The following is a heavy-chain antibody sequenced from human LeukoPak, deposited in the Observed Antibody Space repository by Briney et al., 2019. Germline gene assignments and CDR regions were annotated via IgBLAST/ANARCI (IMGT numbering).Heavy chain of an antibody. CDR3: VSRYFDWSYNYYGMDV. V-gene: IGHV3-64D*06. CDR2: ISSNGGST. D-gene: IGHD3-9*01. J-gene: IGHJ6*04. Sequence: GGSLRLSCSASGFTFSSYAMHWVRQVPGKGLEYVSAISSNGGSTYYADSVKGRFTISRDNSKNTLYLQMSSLRAEDMAVYYCVSRYFDWSYNYYGMDVWGKGTTVTVSS. CDR1: GFTFSSYA.